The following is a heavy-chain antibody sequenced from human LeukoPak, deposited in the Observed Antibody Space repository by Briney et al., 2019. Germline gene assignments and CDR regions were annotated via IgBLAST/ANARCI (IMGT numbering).Heavy chain of an antibody. CDR3: ARDHRYCSSTSCYRWFDP. CDR2: IKQDGSEK. CDR1: GFAFSSYW. J-gene: IGHJ5*02. V-gene: IGHV3-7*01. Sequence: PGGSLRLSCAASGFAFSSYWMSWVRQAPGKGLEWVANIKQDGSEKYYVDSVKGRFTISRDNAKNSLYLQMNSLRAEDTAVYYCARDHRYCSSTSCYRWFDPWGQGTLVTVSS. D-gene: IGHD2-2*01.